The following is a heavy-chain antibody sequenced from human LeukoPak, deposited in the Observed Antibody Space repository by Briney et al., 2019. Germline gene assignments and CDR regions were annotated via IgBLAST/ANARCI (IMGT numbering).Heavy chain of an antibody. Sequence: SETLSLTCTVSGGSISSYYWSWIRQPPGKGLEWIGYIYYSGSTNYNPSLKSRVTISVDTSKNQFSLKLSSVTAADTAVYYCAREVVGVSYYGMDVWGQGTTVTVSS. CDR3: AREVVGVSYYGMDV. CDR2: IYYSGST. D-gene: IGHD2-2*01. J-gene: IGHJ6*02. V-gene: IGHV4-59*01. CDR1: GGSISSYY.